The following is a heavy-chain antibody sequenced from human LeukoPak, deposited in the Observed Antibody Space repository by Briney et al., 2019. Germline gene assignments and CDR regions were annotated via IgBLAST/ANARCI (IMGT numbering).Heavy chain of an antibody. V-gene: IGHV3-21*05. CDR1: GFTFSTYS. Sequence: PGGSLRLSCAASGFTFSTYSMSWVRQAPGKGLEWVSYISSSSSYIYYADSVKGRFTISRDNAKNSLYLQMNSLRAEDTAVYYCARDYYGSGSYSRFYGMDVWGQGTTVTVSS. CDR2: ISSSSSYI. D-gene: IGHD3-10*01. J-gene: IGHJ6*02. CDR3: ARDYYGSGSYSRFYGMDV.